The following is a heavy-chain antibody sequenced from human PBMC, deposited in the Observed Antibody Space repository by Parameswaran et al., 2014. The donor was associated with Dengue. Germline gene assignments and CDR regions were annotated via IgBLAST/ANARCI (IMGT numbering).Heavy chain of an antibody. CDR2: ISSSSSYI. J-gene: IGHJ4*02. V-gene: IGHV3-21*01. D-gene: IGHD3-3*01. Sequence: WIRQPPGKGLEWVSSISSSSSYIYYADSVKGRFTISRDNAKNSLYLQMNSLRAEDTAVYYCARAGGSDYDFWSGYYMTWDYWGQGTLVTVSS. CDR3: ARAGGSDYDFWSGYYMTWDY.